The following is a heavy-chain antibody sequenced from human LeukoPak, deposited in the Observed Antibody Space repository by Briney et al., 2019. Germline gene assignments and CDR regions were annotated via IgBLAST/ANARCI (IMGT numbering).Heavy chain of an antibody. CDR1: GGSISSYY. Sequence: PSETLSLTCTVSGGSISSYYWSWIRQPPGKGLEWIGYIYYSGSTNYNPSLKGRVTISVDTSKNQFSPKLSSVTAADTADYYCARQSKGSSWYRSMDVWGQGTTVTVSS. V-gene: IGHV4-59*08. J-gene: IGHJ6*02. CDR2: IYYSGST. CDR3: ARQSKGSSWYRSMDV. D-gene: IGHD6-13*01.